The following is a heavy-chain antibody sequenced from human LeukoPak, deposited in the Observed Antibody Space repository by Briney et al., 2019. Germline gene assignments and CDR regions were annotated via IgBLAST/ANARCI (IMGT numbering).Heavy chain of an antibody. CDR1: GFTFSSYA. CDR3: ANGGYDFWSGYYHY. V-gene: IGHV3-23*01. CDR2: ISGSGGST. D-gene: IGHD3-3*01. J-gene: IGHJ4*02. Sequence: GGSLRLSCAASGFTFSSYAMSWVRQAPGKGLEWVSAISGSGGSTYYADSVKGRFTISRDNSKNTLYLQMNSLRAEDTAIYYCANGGYDFWSGYYHYWGQGTLVTVSS.